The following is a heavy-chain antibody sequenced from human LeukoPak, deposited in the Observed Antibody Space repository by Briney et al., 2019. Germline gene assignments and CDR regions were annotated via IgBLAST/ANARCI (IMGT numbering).Heavy chain of an antibody. Sequence: GASVKVSCKASGYTFTSYYMHWVRQAPGQGLEWMGIINPSGGSTSYAQKFQGRVTMTRDTSTSTVYMELSSLRSEDTAVYYCASSTQMAVAGTMYYWFDPWGQGTLVTVSS. D-gene: IGHD6-19*01. J-gene: IGHJ5*02. V-gene: IGHV1-46*01. CDR3: ASSTQMAVAGTMYYWFDP. CDR2: INPSGGST. CDR1: GYTFTSYY.